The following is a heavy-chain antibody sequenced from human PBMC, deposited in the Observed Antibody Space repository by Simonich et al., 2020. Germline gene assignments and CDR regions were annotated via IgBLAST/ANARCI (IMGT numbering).Heavy chain of an antibody. Sequence: QVQLVQSGAEVKKPGASVKVSCKASGYTFTGYYMHWVRQAPGQGLEWRGWINPNRGGTNYAQKFQGRVTRTRDTSISTAYMELSRLRSDDTAVYYCARNGLVGILKAFDIWGQGTMVTVSS. CDR1: GYTFTGYY. J-gene: IGHJ3*02. CDR2: INPNRGGT. V-gene: IGHV1-2*02. CDR3: ARNGLVGILKAFDI. D-gene: IGHD2-21*01.